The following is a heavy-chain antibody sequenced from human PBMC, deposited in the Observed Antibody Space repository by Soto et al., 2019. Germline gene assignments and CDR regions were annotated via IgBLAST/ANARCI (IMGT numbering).Heavy chain of an antibody. CDR2: IIPIFGTA. D-gene: IGHD3-10*01. V-gene: IGHV1-69*01. CDR1: GGTFSSYA. J-gene: IGHJ4*02. CDR3: ARIPNYYYGSGSYYI. Sequence: QVQLVQSGAEVKKPGSSVKVSCKASGGTFSSYAISWVRQAPGQGLERMGGIIPIFGTANYAQKFQGRVTITTDESTSTAYMELSSLRSEDTAVYYCARIPNYYYGSGSYYIWGQGTLVTVSS.